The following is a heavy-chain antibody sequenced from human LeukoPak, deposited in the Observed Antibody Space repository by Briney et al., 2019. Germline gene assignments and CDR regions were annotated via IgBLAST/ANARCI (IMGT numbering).Heavy chain of an antibody. J-gene: IGHJ4*02. CDR1: GLTFSSFA. CDR2: ISSSGGNT. Sequence: PGGSLRLSCSASGLTFSSFAMHWVRQAPGKGLEHVSAISSSGGNTYYADSVKGRFTISRDNSKNTLDLQMSSLRPEDTAIYHCVKGGVYSSGALDYWGQGTLVTVSS. V-gene: IGHV3-64D*09. D-gene: IGHD5-18*01. CDR3: VKGGVYSSGALDY.